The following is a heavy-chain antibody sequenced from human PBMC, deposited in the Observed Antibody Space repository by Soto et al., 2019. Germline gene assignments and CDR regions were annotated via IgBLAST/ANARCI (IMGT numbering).Heavy chain of an antibody. Sequence: SQTLSLTCAISGDSVSSNSAAWNWIRQSPSRGFEWLGRTYYRSRWYTEYASSVKSRITINPDTSKNQFSLQLNSVTPEDTAVYFCARDALEYSSSPNWFDPWGQGTQVNVS. V-gene: IGHV6-1*01. CDR2: TYYRSRWYT. CDR1: GDSVSSNSAA. CDR3: ARDALEYSSSPNWFDP. D-gene: IGHD6-6*01. J-gene: IGHJ5*02.